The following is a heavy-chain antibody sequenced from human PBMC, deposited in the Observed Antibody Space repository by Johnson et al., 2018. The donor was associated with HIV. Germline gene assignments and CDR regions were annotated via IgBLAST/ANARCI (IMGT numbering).Heavy chain of an antibody. CDR2: ISYDGSNK. Sequence: QVQLVESGGGVVQPGRSLRLSCAASGFTVSSNYMSWVRQVPGKGLLWVAVISYDGSNKYYADSVKGRFTISRDNSKNTLYLQMNSLRDEDTAVYYCAIEIDRPRPSSSWYVGAFDIGGQGTMVTVSS. CDR1: GFTVSSNY. CDR3: AIEIDRPRPSSSWYVGAFDI. D-gene: IGHD6-13*01. J-gene: IGHJ3*02. V-gene: IGHV3-30*03.